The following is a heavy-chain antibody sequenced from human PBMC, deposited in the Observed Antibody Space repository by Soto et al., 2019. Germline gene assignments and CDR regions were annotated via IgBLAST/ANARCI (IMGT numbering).Heavy chain of an antibody. V-gene: IGHV1-18*01. D-gene: IGHD3-3*01. CDR3: ARKVYDFWSGYYTRPYVDV. CDR2: ISAYNGNT. CDR1: GYTFTSYG. J-gene: IGHJ6*03. Sequence: ASVKVSCKASGYTFTSYGISWVRQAPGQGLEWMGWISAYNGNTNYAQKLQGRVTMTTDTSTSTAYMELRSLRSDDTAVYYCARKVYDFWSGYYTRPYVDVWGKGTTVTVSS.